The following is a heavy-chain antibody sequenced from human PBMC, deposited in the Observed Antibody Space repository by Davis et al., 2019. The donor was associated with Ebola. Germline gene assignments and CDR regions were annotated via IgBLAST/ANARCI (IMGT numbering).Heavy chain of an antibody. CDR3: ARDLKEPRPSYYYGMDV. CDR1: GFTFGDYA. D-gene: IGHD6-6*01. J-gene: IGHJ6*02. CDR2: IRSKGYGGKT. V-gene: IGHV3-49*04. Sequence: GGSLRLSCSGFGFTFGDYAMNWVRQAPGKGLEWVGFIRSKGYGGKTQYAATVRGRLTISRDDSNNIAYLQMNSLKIDDTAVYYCARDLKEPRPSYYYGMDVWGQGTTVTVSS.